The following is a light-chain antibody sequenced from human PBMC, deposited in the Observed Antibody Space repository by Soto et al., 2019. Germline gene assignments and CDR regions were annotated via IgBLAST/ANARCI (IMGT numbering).Light chain of an antibody. CDR1: SANVSSSIF. Sequence: QSVPTQPASVSESPGPSITISCTGHSANVSSSIFVSWYQHRPGKAPRLILYDVSDRPSGVSNRFSGSKAGDTASLTISGLRLEDEADYYCTSYRRGALDVCGTGTKVTVL. CDR3: TSYRRGALDV. CDR2: DVS. J-gene: IGLJ1*01. V-gene: IGLV2-14*03.